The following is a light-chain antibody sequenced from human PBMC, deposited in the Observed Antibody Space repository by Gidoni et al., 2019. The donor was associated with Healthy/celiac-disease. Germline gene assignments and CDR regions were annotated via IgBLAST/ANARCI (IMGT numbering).Light chain of an antibody. CDR2: EVS. V-gene: IGLV2-14*01. Sequence: QSALTQPASVSGSPGQSITIPCTGTSSDVGGYNYVSWYHQHPGKAPKLIIYEVSNRPSGVSNRFSGSKSGNTASLTISGLQAEDEADYYCSSYTSSSPCVFGTGTKVTVL. CDR3: SSYTSSSPCV. CDR1: SSDVGGYNY. J-gene: IGLJ1*01.